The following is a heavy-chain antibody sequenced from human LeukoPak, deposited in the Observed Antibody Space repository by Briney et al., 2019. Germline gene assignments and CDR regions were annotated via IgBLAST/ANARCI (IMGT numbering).Heavy chain of an antibody. V-gene: IGHV3-53*01. D-gene: IGHD3-10*01. CDR3: ARDRGDWGFDF. CDR2: FYSGGST. Sequence: AGSLRLSCAASGFTVSSNYMSWVRQAPGKGLEWVSVFYSGGSTYYADSVKGRFTISRDNSQNTLYLQMNSLRAEDTAVYYCARDRGDWGFDFWGQGTLVTVSS. J-gene: IGHJ4*02. CDR1: GFTVSSNY.